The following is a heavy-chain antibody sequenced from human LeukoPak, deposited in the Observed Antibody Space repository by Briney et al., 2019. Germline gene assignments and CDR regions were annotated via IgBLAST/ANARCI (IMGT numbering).Heavy chain of an antibody. CDR2: ISSSSSYI. D-gene: IGHD6-13*01. V-gene: IGHV3-21*01. CDR3: ASGSSSWAYYFDY. J-gene: IGHJ4*02. Sequence: GGSLRLSCAXXXXTFSSYSMNWVRQAPGKGLEWVSSISSSSSYIYYADSVKGRFTISRDNAKNSLYLQMNSLRAEDTAVYYCASGSSSWAYYFDYWGQGTLVTVSS. CDR1: XXTFSSYS.